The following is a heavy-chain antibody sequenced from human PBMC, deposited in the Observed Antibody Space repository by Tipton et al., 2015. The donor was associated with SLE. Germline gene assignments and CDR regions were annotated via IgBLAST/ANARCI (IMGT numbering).Heavy chain of an antibody. CDR2: ISSSSGTI. J-gene: IGHJ4*02. D-gene: IGHD3-10*01. Sequence: SLRLSCAASGFTFNNYLMSWVRQAPGKGLEWVAYISSSSGTIWYADSVKGRFTISRDNAKNSLFLQMNSLKAEDTAVYYCGRDDRGFGDSYWGQGTLVTVSS. CDR3: GRDDRGFGDSY. CDR1: GFTFNNYL. V-gene: IGHV3-48*04.